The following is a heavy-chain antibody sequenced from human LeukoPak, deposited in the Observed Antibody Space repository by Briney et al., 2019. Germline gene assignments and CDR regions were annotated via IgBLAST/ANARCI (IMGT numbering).Heavy chain of an antibody. D-gene: IGHD3-22*01. CDR2: ISHSGNT. Sequence: PSETLSLTCTVSGGSISSYYWSWLRQPPGKGLEWIGFISHSGNTNYNPSLKSRVTISIDTSKSQFSLKLRSVTAADTAVYYCTRGSIAYYYMDVWGKGTTVTISS. CDR1: GGSISSYY. J-gene: IGHJ6*03. CDR3: TRGSIAYYYMDV. V-gene: IGHV4-59*01.